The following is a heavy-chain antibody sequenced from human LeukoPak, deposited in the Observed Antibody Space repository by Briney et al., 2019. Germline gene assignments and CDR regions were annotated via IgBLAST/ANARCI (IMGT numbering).Heavy chain of an antibody. J-gene: IGHJ6*04. CDR2: ISSSGSTI. Sequence: GGSLRLSCAASGFTFSSYEMNWVRQAPGEGLEWVSYISSSGSTIYYAESVKGRFTISRENAKSSLYLQMNSLRAEDTAVYYCAELGITMIGGVWGKGTTVTISS. D-gene: IGHD3-10*02. CDR1: GFTFSSYE. V-gene: IGHV3-48*03. CDR3: AELGITMIGGV.